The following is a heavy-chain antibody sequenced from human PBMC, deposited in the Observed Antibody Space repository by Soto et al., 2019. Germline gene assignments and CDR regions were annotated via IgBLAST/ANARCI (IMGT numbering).Heavy chain of an antibody. CDR1: GFTFSNSW. V-gene: IGHV3-7*01. CDR3: TTDRGYLTFDY. D-gene: IGHD3-22*01. CDR2: IKEDGTAK. Sequence: PGGSLRLSCAASGFTFSNSWMNWVRQAPGKGLEWVANIKEDGTAKYYLDSVKGRFTVSRDNVKNSLYLQMNSLRAEDTAMYYCTTDRGYLTFDYWGPGTLVTLL. J-gene: IGHJ4*02.